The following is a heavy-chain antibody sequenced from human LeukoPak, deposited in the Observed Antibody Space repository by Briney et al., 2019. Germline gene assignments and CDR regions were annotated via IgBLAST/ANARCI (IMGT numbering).Heavy chain of an antibody. J-gene: IGHJ5*02. CDR1: GVSISSYY. D-gene: IGHD3-22*01. Sequence: KPSETLSLTCTVSGVSISSYYWSWIRQPPGKGLEWIGYIYYSGSTNYNPSLKSRVTISVDTSKNQFSLKLSSVTAADTAVYYCARAMPYDSSGFWFDPWGQGTLVTVSS. CDR3: ARAMPYDSSGFWFDP. V-gene: IGHV4-59*01. CDR2: IYYSGST.